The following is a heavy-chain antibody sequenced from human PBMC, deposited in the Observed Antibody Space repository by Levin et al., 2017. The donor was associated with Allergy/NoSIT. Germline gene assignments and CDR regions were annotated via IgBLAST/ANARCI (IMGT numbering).Heavy chain of an antibody. CDR2: ISVSGRET. D-gene: IGHD3/OR15-3a*01. V-gene: IGHV3-11*06. J-gene: IGHJ4*02. CDR3: AREGFWTD. Sequence: PGGSLRLSCAATGFRFSDYYMSWIRQVPGKGLEWVSYISVSGRETNYADSVKGRFTISRDNVMNSLSLQMNSLRVDDSAVYYCAREGFWTDWGQGTLVTVSS. CDR1: GFRFSDYY.